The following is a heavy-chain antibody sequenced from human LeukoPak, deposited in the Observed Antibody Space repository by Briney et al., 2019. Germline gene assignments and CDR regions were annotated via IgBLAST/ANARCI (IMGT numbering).Heavy chain of an antibody. CDR2: ISAYNGNT. Sequence: GASVKVSCKTSGYTFTSYGISWVRQAPGQGLEWMGWISAYNGNTNYAQKLQDRVTMTTDTSTSTAYMELRSLRSDDTAVYYCARGLRIAAAGHFGYWGQGTLVTVSS. CDR1: GYTFTSYG. J-gene: IGHJ4*02. V-gene: IGHV1-18*01. CDR3: ARGLRIAAAGHFGY. D-gene: IGHD6-13*01.